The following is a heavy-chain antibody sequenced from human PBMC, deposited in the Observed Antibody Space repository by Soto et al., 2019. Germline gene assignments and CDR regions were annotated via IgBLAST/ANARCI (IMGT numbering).Heavy chain of an antibody. CDR3: ARGATIERGERDFDY. CDR1: GFSFSDDG. J-gene: IGHJ4*02. CDR2: IGYDGSHK. D-gene: IGHD4-17*01. V-gene: IGHV3-33*01. Sequence: QVQLVESGAGVVQPGRSLRLSCAASGFSFSDDGMHWVRQSPGKGLEWVAAIGYDGSHKYHADSVKDRFTISRDNSRNTLDLQMDSLRAEYTAVYYCARGATIERGERDFDYWGQGALVTVSS.